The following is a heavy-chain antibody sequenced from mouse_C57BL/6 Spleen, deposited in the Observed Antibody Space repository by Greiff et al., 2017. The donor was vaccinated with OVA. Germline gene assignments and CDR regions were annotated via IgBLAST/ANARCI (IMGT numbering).Heavy chain of an antibody. CDR1: GYTFTSYW. D-gene: IGHD2-3*01. Sequence: QVQLQQPGAELVKPGASVKLSCKASGYTFTSYWMQWVKQRPGQGLEWIGEIDPSDSYTNYNQKFKGKATLTVDTSSSTAYMQLSSLTSEDSAVYYCARRTFYDGYYDAMDYWGQGTSVTVSS. CDR3: ARRTFYDGYYDAMDY. CDR2: IDPSDSYT. J-gene: IGHJ4*01. V-gene: IGHV1-50*01.